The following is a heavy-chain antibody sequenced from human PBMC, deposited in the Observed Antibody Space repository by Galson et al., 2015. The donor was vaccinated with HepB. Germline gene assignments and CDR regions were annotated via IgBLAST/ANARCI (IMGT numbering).Heavy chain of an antibody. V-gene: IGHV3-30-3*01. CDR3: ARGTTDSDFGYYYHLDV. J-gene: IGHJ6*02. D-gene: IGHD4/OR15-4a*01. CDR1: GFTLKNHP. CDR2: MAYNGVTK. Sequence: SLRLSCAASGFTLKNHPMHWVRQAPGNGLEWISMMAYNGVTKYFADSLKGRFTISRDNSKNILYLLMNSLRTEDTAVYYCARGTTDSDFGYYYHLDVWGPGTTVTVSS.